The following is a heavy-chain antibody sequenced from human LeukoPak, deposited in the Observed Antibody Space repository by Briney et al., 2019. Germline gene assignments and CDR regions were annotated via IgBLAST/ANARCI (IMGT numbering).Heavy chain of an antibody. CDR1: GGTFSSYA. CDR2: IIPIFGIA. Sequence: ASVKVSCKASGGTFSSYAISWVRQAPGQGLEWMGRIIPIFGIANYAQKFQGRVTITADKSTSTAYMELSSLRSEDTAVYYCAKPGRYDYVWGSYRYSDASDIWGQGTMVTVSS. CDR3: AKPGRYDYVWGSYRYSDASDI. J-gene: IGHJ3*02. D-gene: IGHD3-16*02. V-gene: IGHV1-69*04.